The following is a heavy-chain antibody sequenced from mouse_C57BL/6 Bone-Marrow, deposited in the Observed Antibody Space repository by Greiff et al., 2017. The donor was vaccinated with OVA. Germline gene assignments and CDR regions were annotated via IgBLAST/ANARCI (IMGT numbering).Heavy chain of an antibody. CDR3: TREVTTGAY. D-gene: IGHD2-2*01. V-gene: IGHV14-4*01. CDR1: GFNIKDDY. Sequence: EVQLQQSGAELVRPGASVKLSCTASGFNIKDDYMHWVKQRPEQGLEWIGWIDPENGDTEYASKVQGKATITADTSSNTAYLQLSSLTSEDTAVYYCTREVTTGAYWGQGTLVTVSA. J-gene: IGHJ3*01. CDR2: IDPENGDT.